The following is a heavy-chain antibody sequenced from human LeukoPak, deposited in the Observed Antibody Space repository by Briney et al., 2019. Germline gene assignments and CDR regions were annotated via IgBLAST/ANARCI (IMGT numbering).Heavy chain of an antibody. J-gene: IGHJ6*02. CDR3: ARDWTDFRDGSLYGMGV. D-gene: IGHD5-24*01. CDR1: GDSVSSNSAA. CDR2: TYYRSKWYN. V-gene: IGHV6-1*01. Sequence: SQTLSLTCAISGDSVSSNSAAWNRIRQSPSRGLEWLGRTYYRSKWYNDYAVSVKSRITINPDTSKNQFSLQLNSVTPEDTAVYYCARDWTDFRDGSLYGMGVWGQGTTVTVSS.